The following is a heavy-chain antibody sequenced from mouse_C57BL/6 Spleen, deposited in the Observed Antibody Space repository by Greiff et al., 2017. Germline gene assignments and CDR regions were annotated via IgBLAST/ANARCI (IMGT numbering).Heavy chain of an antibody. CDR3: ANLITTVVGDAMDY. J-gene: IGHJ4*01. D-gene: IGHD1-1*01. CDR1: GYSFTDYN. CDR2: INPNYGTT. Sequence: QLQQSGPELVKPGASVKISCKASGYSFTDYNMNWVKQSNGKSLEWIGVINPNYGTTSYNQKFKGKATLTVDQSSSTAYMQLNSLTSEDSAVYYCANLITTVVGDAMDYWGQGTSVTVSS. V-gene: IGHV1-39*01.